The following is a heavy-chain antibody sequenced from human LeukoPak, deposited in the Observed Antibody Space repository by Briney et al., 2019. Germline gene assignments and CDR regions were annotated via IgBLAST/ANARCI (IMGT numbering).Heavy chain of an antibody. J-gene: IGHJ4*02. D-gene: IGHD3-9*01. Sequence: GGSLRLSCAASGFTFSSYGMHWVRQAPGKGLEWVAVIWDDGGNKYYADSVKGRFTISRDNSKNTLYLQMSSLRAEDTAVYYCAREWRLRYYFDYWGQGTLVTVSS. CDR2: IWDDGGNK. CDR3: AREWRLRYYFDY. V-gene: IGHV3-33*01. CDR1: GFTFSSYG.